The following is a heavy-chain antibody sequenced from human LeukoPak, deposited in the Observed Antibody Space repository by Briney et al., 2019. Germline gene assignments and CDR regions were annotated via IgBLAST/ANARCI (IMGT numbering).Heavy chain of an antibody. Sequence: PGGSLRLSCAASGFTFSSYWMSWVRQAPGKGLEWVANIKQDGSEKYYVDSVKGRFTISRDNAKNSLYLQINRRGAEDTAVYYCARVREFVGFDYWGQGTLVTVSS. CDR1: GFTFSSYW. CDR3: ARVREFVGFDY. D-gene: IGHD3-10*01. J-gene: IGHJ4*02. CDR2: IKQDGSEK. V-gene: IGHV3-7*01.